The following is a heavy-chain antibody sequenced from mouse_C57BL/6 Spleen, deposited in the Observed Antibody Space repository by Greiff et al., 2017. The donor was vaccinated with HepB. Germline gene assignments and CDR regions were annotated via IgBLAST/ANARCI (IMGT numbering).Heavy chain of an antibody. J-gene: IGHJ1*03. CDR1: GYSITSGYD. D-gene: IGHD1-1*01. Sequence: EVKLQESGPGMVKPSQSLSLTCTVTGYSITSGYDWHWIRHFPGNKLEWMGYISYSGSTNYNPSLKSRISITHDTSKNHFFLKLNSVTTEDTATYYCAREATVVATRYFDVWGTGTTVTVSS. CDR3: AREATVVATRYFDV. CDR2: ISYSGST. V-gene: IGHV3-1*01.